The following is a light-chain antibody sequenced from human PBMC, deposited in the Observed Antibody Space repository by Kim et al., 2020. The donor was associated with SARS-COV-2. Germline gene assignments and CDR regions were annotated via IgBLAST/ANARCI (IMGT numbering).Light chain of an antibody. V-gene: IGKV3-11*01. Sequence: EIVLTQSPATLSLSPGERATLSCRASQSVSSYLAWYQQKPGQAPWLRIYDASNRATGIPARFSGSGSGTDFTLTISSLEPEDFAVYYCQQRSNWPPLTFGGGTKVDIK. CDR1: QSVSSY. CDR3: QQRSNWPPLT. CDR2: DAS. J-gene: IGKJ4*01.